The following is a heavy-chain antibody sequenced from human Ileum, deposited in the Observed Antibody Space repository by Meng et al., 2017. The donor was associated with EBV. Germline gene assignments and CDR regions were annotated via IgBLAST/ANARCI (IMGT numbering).Heavy chain of an antibody. CDR3: AFYFVGRGGTGS. J-gene: IGHJ5*02. CDR2: VGDSGA. D-gene: IGHD2-8*02. V-gene: IGHV4-61*03. CDR1: GDFVSSNNYH. Sequence: QVQVQESGPGLVKPSEXLSLTCSVSGDFVSSNNYHWSWIRQPPGKGLEWIGFVGDSGAKYNPSLNSRVTISIDTARNHFVLTLTSVTAADTAVYYCAFYFVGRGGTGSWGQGTLVTVSS.